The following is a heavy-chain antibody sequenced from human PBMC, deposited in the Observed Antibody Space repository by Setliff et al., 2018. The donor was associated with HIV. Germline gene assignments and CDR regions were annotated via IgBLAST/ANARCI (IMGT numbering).Heavy chain of an antibody. CDR3: ARESACSSTSCPKVLDY. J-gene: IGHJ4*02. CDR2: TIPMFGKA. V-gene: IGHV1-69*05. CDR1: GGTFGIYG. Sequence: WASVKVSCKASGGTFGIYGFSWVRQAPGQGIEWMGGTIPMFGKANYAQKLQGRVTITTDESTNTGYMELSSLRSEDTAVYYCARESACSSTSCPKVLDYWGQGTLVTVSS. D-gene: IGHD2-2*01.